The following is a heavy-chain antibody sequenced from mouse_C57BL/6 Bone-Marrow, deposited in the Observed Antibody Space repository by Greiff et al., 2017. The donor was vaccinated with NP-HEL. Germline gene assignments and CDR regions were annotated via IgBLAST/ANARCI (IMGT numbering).Heavy chain of an antibody. CDR1: GFTFSDYG. Sequence: EVQLVESGGGLVKPGGSLKLSCAASGFTFSDYGMHWVRQAPEKGLEWVAYISSGSSTIYYADTVKGRFTISRDNAKNTLFLQMTSLRSEDTAMYYCARPLITTVVPFAYWGQGTLVTVSA. CDR2: ISSGSSTI. D-gene: IGHD1-1*01. J-gene: IGHJ3*01. CDR3: ARPLITTVVPFAY. V-gene: IGHV5-17*01.